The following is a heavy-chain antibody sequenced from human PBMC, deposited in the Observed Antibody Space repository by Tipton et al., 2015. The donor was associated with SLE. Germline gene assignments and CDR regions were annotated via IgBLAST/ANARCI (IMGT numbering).Heavy chain of an antibody. Sequence: TLSLTCAVYGGSFSGYYWSWIRQPPGKGLEWIGHIYTSGSTNYNPSLKSRVTISVDTSKNQFSLKLSSVTAADTAVYYCARTKGFTMVQGVRPGDAFDIWGQGTMVTVSS. CDR1: GGSFSGYY. CDR3: ARTKGFTMVQGVRPGDAFDI. V-gene: IGHV4-4*08. D-gene: IGHD3-10*01. J-gene: IGHJ3*02. CDR2: IYTSGST.